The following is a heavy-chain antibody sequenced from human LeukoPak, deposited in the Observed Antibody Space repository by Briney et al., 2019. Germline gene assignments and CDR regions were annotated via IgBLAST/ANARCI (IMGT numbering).Heavy chain of an antibody. D-gene: IGHD4-17*01. J-gene: IGHJ6*02. CDR3: AIRLRHSYYGMDV. Sequence: ASVKVSCKASGGTFSSYAISWVRQAPGQGLEWMGRIIPIFGIANYAQKFQGRVTITADKSTSTAYMELSSLRSEDTAVYYCAIRLRHSYYGMDVWGQGTTVTVSS. V-gene: IGHV1-69*04. CDR2: IIPIFGIA. CDR1: GGTFSSYA.